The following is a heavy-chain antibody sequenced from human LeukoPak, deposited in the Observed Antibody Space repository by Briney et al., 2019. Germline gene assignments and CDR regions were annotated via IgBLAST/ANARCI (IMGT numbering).Heavy chain of an antibody. D-gene: IGHD5-18*01. CDR1: GYTFTGYY. J-gene: IGHJ4*02. V-gene: IGHV1-2*02. CDR3: ARGYSYGTYFDS. Sequence: GASVKVSCKASGYTFTGYYIHWVRQAPGQGLEWMGWINPNSGDTNYAQKFQGRVTMTRDTSISTAYMELSSLRSDDTAVYYCARGYSYGTYFDSWGQGTLVTVSS. CDR2: INPNSGDT.